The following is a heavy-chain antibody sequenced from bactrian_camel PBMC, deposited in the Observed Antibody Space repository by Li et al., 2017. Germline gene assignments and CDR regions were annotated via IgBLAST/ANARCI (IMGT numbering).Heavy chain of an antibody. V-gene: IGHV3S1*01. CDR1: GDTFRKNC. D-gene: IGHD1*01. CDR2: IYTGGGDT. Sequence: HVQLVESGGGSVQAGGSLKLTCTASGDTFRKNCMAWFRQAPGKEREGVATIYTGGGDTFYADSAKGRFTISQDNAKRAVYLQMNSLTPEDTAMYYCAAVDANCKTLAKMKVPVPDFGYWGQGTQVTVS. J-gene: IGHJ6*01. CDR3: AAVDANCKTLAKMKVPVPDFGY.